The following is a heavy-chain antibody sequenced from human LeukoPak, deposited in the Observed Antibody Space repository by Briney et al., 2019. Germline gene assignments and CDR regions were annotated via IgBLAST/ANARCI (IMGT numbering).Heavy chain of an antibody. CDR2: IYYSGST. CDR3: ASYPKEQLVYYYMDV. D-gene: IGHD6-6*01. J-gene: IGHJ6*03. V-gene: IGHV4-39*01. CDR1: GGSISSSSYY. Sequence: PSETLSLTCTVSGGSISSSSYYWGWIRQPPGKGLGWIGSIYYSGSTYYNPSLKSRVTISVDTSKNQFSLKLSSVTAADTAVYYCASYPKEQLVYYYMDVWGKGTTVTVSS.